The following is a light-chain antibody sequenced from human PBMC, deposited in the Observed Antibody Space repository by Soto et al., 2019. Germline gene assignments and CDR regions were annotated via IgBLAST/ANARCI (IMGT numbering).Light chain of an antibody. J-gene: IGKJ5*01. V-gene: IGKV3-20*01. CDR2: DAS. CDR3: QQYGTSEII. Sequence: EFVLSQSPGTLSLSPGERATLSCRASQTVRNNYLAWYQQKPGQAPRLLIYDASSRATGIPDRFSGGGSGTDFTLTISRLEPEDFAVFYCQQYGTSEIIFGQGTRLAI. CDR1: QTVRNNY.